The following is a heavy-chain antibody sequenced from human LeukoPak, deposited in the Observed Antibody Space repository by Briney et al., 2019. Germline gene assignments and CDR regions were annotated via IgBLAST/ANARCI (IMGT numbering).Heavy chain of an antibody. Sequence: GGSLRLSCAASGFTFSDYYMSWIRQAPGKGLEWVSYISSSGSTIYYADSVKGRFTISRDNAKNTLYLQMNSLRAEDTAVYYCAQPLAATAFSFDYWGQGTLVTVSS. CDR1: GFTFSDYY. D-gene: IGHD6-13*01. CDR3: AQPLAATAFSFDY. J-gene: IGHJ4*02. CDR2: ISSSGSTI. V-gene: IGHV3-11*04.